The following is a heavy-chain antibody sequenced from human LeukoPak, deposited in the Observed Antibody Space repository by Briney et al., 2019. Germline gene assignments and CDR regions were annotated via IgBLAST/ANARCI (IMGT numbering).Heavy chain of an antibody. D-gene: IGHD6-19*01. CDR1: GGTISSYY. J-gene: IGHJ4*02. V-gene: IGHV4-59*08. Sequence: SETLSLTCTVSGGTISSYYWNWIRQPPGKGLEWIGYIHYSGSTKYNPSLKSRVTISVDTSKNQFSLKLSSVTAADTAVYYCARWYSSGWAFDYSGQGTLVTVSS. CDR2: IHYSGST. CDR3: ARWYSSGWAFDY.